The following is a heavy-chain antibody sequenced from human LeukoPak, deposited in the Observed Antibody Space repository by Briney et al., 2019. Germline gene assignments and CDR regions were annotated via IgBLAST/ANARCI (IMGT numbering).Heavy chain of an antibody. J-gene: IGHJ4*02. Sequence: SGPALVKPTQTLTLTCTFSGFSLSTSGMCVSWIRQPPGKALEWLARIDWDDDKYYSTSLKTRLTISKDTSKNQVVLTMTNRDPVDTATYYGARIHTGIFDYWGQGTLVTVSS. CDR2: IDWDDDK. CDR3: ARIHTGIFDY. CDR1: GFSLSTSGMC. D-gene: IGHD4-17*01. V-gene: IGHV2-70*11.